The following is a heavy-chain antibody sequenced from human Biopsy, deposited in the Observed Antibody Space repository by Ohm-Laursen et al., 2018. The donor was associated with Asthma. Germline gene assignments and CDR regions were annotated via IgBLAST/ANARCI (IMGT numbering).Heavy chain of an antibody. V-gene: IGHV1-2*06. CDR3: ARSFVLGIPDY. Sequence: ASVKVSCKASGYTSTGYYMHWVRQAPGQGLEWMGRINPNSGGTNYAQKFQGRVTMTRDTSISTAYMELSRLRSDDTAVYYCARSFVLGIPDYWGQGTLVTVSS. D-gene: IGHD2-21*01. CDR1: GYTSTGYY. CDR2: INPNSGGT. J-gene: IGHJ4*02.